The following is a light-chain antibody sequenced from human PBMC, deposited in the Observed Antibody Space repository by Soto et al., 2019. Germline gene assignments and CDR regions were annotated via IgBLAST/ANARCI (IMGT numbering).Light chain of an antibody. V-gene: IGLV2-14*01. CDR2: EVS. CDR1: SSDVGGYNY. Sequence: QSALTQPASVSGSPGQSISISCFGTSSDVGGYNYVSWYQQHPDKAPKLIIYEVSNRPSGVSHRFSGSKSGNTASLTIFGLQAEDEADYYCSSYTSSYTLVFGGGTKVTLL. CDR3: SSYTSSYTLV. J-gene: IGLJ2*01.